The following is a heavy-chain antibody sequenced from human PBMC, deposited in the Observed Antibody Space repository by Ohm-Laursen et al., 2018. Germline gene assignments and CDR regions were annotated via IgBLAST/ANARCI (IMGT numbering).Heavy chain of an antibody. D-gene: IGHD6-19*01. J-gene: IGHJ4*02. Sequence: SLRLSCAASGFTFDDYAMHWVRQAPGKGLEWVSGISWNSGSIGYADSVKGRFTISRDNAKNSLYLQMNSLRAEGTALYYCAKLASVYGIAVAGPFDYWGQGTLVTVSP. CDR1: GFTFDDYA. CDR3: AKLASVYGIAVAGPFDY. CDR2: ISWNSGSI. V-gene: IGHV3-9*01.